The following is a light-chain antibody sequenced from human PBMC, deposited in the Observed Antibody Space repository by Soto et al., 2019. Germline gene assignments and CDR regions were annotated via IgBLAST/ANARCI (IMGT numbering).Light chain of an antibody. V-gene: IGLV1-44*01. CDR1: SSNIGSNT. J-gene: IGLJ1*01. CDR2: SNN. Sequence: QSALTQPPSASGTPGQRVTISCSGSSSNIGSNTVSWYQHLPGTAPKLLIYSNNQRPSGVPDRFSGSKSGTSASLAISGLQSEDEADYYCAAWDDSLNVLYVFGTGTKLTVL. CDR3: AAWDDSLNVLYV.